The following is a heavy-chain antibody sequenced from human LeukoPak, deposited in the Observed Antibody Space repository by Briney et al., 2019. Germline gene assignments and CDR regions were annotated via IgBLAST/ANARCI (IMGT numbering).Heavy chain of an antibody. V-gene: IGHV1-2*02. J-gene: IGHJ6*03. CDR1: GYTFTDYY. Sequence: ASVTVSCKASGYTFTDYYMHWVRQAPGQGLAWMGWINPNSGGTNYAQKFQVRVTMTRDTSISTAYMELSRLRSDDTAVYYCARGSDYYYYMDVWGKGTTVTVSS. CDR3: ARGSDYYYYMDV. D-gene: IGHD3-10*01. CDR2: INPNSGGT.